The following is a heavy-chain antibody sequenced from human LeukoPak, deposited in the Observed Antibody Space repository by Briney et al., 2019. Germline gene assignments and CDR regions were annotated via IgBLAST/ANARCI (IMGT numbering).Heavy chain of an antibody. CDR3: AKLDYYDSH. J-gene: IGHJ4*02. Sequence: GGSLRLSCAASGFTFRSYRVNWVRQAPGKGLEWVASIKQGESERYYVDSVNGRFTISRDNAKNSLYLQMNSLRAEDTAVYYCAKLDYYDSHWGQGTLVTVSS. CDR2: IKQGESER. V-gene: IGHV3-7*05. D-gene: IGHD3-22*01. CDR1: GFTFRSYR.